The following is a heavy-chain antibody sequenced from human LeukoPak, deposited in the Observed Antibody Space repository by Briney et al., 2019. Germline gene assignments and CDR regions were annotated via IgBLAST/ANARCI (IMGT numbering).Heavy chain of an antibody. V-gene: IGHV3-23*01. CDR2: ITSGGST. Sequence: GGSLRLSCAASGFTFSNDVMRWVRQAPGKGLEWVSSITSGGSTYYADSVKGRFTISRDNSENTLYLQMNSLRAEDTAVYYCARPVTATDRFYFFDSWGQGTLVTVSA. J-gene: IGHJ4*02. D-gene: IGHD2-15*01. CDR1: GFTFSNDV. CDR3: ARPVTATDRFYFFDS.